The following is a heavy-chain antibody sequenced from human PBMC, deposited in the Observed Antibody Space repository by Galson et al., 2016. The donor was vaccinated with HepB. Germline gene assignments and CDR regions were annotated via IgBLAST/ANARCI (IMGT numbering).Heavy chain of an antibody. J-gene: IGHJ3*02. Sequence: SETLSLTCAVSGGSISTDNWWSWVRQPPGAGLEWIGQVYHGGGTHYHPSLKSRVTMSVDKSTNQFSLSLTSATAADTAIYYRARIGEYSSSWYTAYGMWGRGTMVTVSS. CDR3: ARIGEYSSSWYTAYGM. V-gene: IGHV4-4*02. D-gene: IGHD6-13*01. CDR1: GGSISTDNW. CDR2: VYHGGGT.